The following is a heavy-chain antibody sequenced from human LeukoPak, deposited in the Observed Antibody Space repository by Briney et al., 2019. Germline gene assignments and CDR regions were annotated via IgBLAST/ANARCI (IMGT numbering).Heavy chain of an antibody. D-gene: IGHD3-22*01. Sequence: SETLSLTCTVSGGSISSYYWSWIRQPAGKGLEWIGRIYTSGSTNYNPSLKSRVTISVDTSKNQFSLKLSSVTAADTAVYYCARGSYYYDSSGLGYYFDYWGQGTLVTVSS. CDR1: GGSISSYY. J-gene: IGHJ4*02. V-gene: IGHV4-4*07. CDR2: IYTSGST. CDR3: ARGSYYYDSSGLGYYFDY.